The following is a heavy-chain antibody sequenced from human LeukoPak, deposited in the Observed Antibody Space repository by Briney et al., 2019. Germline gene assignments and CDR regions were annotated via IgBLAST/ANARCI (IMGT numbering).Heavy chain of an antibody. V-gene: IGHV4-39*07. CDR1: GGSISSGSYY. Sequence: SQTLSLTCTVSGGSISSGSYYWSWIRQPPGKGLEWIGEINHSGSTNYNPSLKSRVTISVDTSKNQFSLKLSSVTAADTAVYYCARRRLYYSTLFDYWGQGTLVTVSS. J-gene: IGHJ4*02. CDR3: ARRRLYYSTLFDY. D-gene: IGHD3-22*01. CDR2: INHSGST.